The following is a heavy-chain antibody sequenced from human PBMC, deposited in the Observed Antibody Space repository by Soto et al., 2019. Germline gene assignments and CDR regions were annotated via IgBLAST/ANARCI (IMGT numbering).Heavy chain of an antibody. CDR3: ARGRRQQWLFYYYYYGMDV. D-gene: IGHD6-19*01. CDR2: INSDGSST. Sequence: GGSLRLSCAASGFTFSSYLVHWVGPSQGKGLVCVSRINSDGSSTSYADSVKGRFTISRDNAKNTLYLQMNSLRAEDTAVYYCARGRRQQWLFYYYYYGMDVWGQGTTGTVSS. CDR1: GFTFSSYL. J-gene: IGHJ6*02. V-gene: IGHV3-74*01.